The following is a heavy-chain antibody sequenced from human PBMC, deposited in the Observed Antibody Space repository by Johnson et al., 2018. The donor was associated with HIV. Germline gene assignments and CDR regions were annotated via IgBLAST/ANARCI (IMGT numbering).Heavy chain of an antibody. CDR3: ARDIMITFGGNAFDI. CDR2: ISYDGSNK. D-gene: IGHD3-16*01. J-gene: IGHJ3*02. Sequence: QVQLVESGGGVVQPGRSLRLSCSASGFTFSSYAVHWVRQAPGKGLEWVAVISYDGSNKYYEDSVKGRFTISRDNSKNTLYLQMNSLRAEDSAVYYCARDIMITFGGNAFDIWGQGTMVTVSS. CDR1: GFTFSSYA. V-gene: IGHV3-30-3*01.